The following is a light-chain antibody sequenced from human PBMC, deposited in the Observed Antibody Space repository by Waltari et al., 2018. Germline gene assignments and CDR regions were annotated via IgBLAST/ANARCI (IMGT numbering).Light chain of an antibody. V-gene: IGKV4-1*01. Sequence: IVMTQSPDSLAVSLGARATINCKSRQSVLYSSNNKNYLAWYQQKPGQPPKLLIYWASTRESGVPDRFSGSGSGTDFTLTISSLQAEDVAVYYCQQYYSTPPTFGQGTKLEIK. J-gene: IGKJ2*01. CDR1: QSVLYSSNNKNY. CDR2: WAS. CDR3: QQYYSTPPT.